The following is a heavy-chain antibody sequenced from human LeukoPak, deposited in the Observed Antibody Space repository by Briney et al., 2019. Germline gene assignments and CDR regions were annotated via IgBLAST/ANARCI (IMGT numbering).Heavy chain of an antibody. D-gene: IGHD6-13*01. Sequence: SQTLSLTCAISGDSVSSNSAAWNWIRQSPSRGLEWLGRIYYRSKWYNDYAVSVKSRITINPDTSKNQFSLQLNSVTPEDTAVYYCARDPNSSSWSGFLYYFDYWGQGTLVTVSS. CDR1: GDSVSSNSAA. CDR3: ARDPNSSSWSGFLYYFDY. J-gene: IGHJ4*02. V-gene: IGHV6-1*01. CDR2: IYYRSKWYN.